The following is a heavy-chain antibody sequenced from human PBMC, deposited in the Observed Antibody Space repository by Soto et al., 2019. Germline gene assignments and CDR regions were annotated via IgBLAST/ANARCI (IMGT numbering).Heavy chain of an antibody. Sequence: VQMLQSGGGSVQPGGSLRLSCVVSGLSFGSYAMSWVRQTPGKGLEFVSSISGSGDSTYYADSVTGRFIISRANSNNPVFLQMSSLRVEDTALYYCAKRPPTLWGQGTLVTVSP. J-gene: IGHJ4*02. D-gene: IGHD6-6*01. CDR2: ISGSGDST. CDR3: AKRPPTL. V-gene: IGHV3-23*01. CDR1: GLSFGSYA.